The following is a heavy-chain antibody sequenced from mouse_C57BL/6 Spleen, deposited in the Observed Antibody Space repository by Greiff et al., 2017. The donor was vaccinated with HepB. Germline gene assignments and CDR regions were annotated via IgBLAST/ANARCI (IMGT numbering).Heavy chain of an antibody. Sequence: EVNVVESGGGLVQPGGSLSLSCAASGFTFTDYYMSWVRQPPGKALEWLGFIRNNANGYTTEYSASVKGRFTISRDNSQSILYLQMYALRAEDSSTNYGARHDGYQAWFAYWGQGTLVTVSA. CDR3: ARHDGYQAWFAY. D-gene: IGHD2-3*01. J-gene: IGHJ3*01. V-gene: IGHV7-3*01. CDR2: IRNNANGYTT. CDR1: GFTFTDYY.